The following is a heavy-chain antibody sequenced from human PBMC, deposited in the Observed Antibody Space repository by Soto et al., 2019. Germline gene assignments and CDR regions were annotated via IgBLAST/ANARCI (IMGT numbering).Heavy chain of an antibody. Sequence: GGSLRLSCVASGFTFSNYWMTWVRQAPGKGLEWVANINQGGSERTHVDSVKGRFTVSRDNAKNSLYLEMNRLRAEDTAVYYCARGDIVVVVAAGGMDVWGQGTTVTVSS. V-gene: IGHV3-7*01. CDR1: GFTFSNYW. D-gene: IGHD2-15*01. CDR3: ARGDIVVVVAAGGMDV. CDR2: INQGGSER. J-gene: IGHJ6*02.